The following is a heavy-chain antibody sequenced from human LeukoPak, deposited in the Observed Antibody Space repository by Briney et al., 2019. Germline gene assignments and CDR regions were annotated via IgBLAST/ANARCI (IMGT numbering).Heavy chain of an antibody. CDR1: GGSFSGYY. CDR3: ARVLKQGYCSGGSCYGRYYYYYYMDV. Sequence: PSETLSLTCAFYGGSFSGYYWSWIRQPPGKGLEWIGEINHSGSTNYNPSLKSRVTISVDTSKNQFSLKLSSVTAADTAVYYCARVLKQGYCSGGSCYGRYYYYYYMDVWGKGTTVTVSS. CDR2: INHSGST. V-gene: IGHV4-34*01. D-gene: IGHD2-15*01. J-gene: IGHJ6*03.